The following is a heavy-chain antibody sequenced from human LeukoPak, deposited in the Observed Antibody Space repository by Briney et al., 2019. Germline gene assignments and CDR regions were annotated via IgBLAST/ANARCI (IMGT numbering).Heavy chain of an antibody. CDR1: GFIFSNYA. D-gene: IGHD3-10*01. J-gene: IGHJ4*02. Sequence: PGGSLRLSCAASGFIFSNYAMNWVRQAPGKGLEWVSTISGSGGSTYYADSVKGRFTISRDNSKNTLYLQMNSLRAEDTALYYCTNSKTYYNIDVLTYWGQGTLVTVSS. CDR3: TNSKTYYNIDVLTY. CDR2: ISGSGGST. V-gene: IGHV3-23*01.